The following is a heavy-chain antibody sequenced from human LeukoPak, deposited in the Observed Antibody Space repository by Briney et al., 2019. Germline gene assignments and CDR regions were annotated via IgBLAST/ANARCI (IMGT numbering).Heavy chain of an antibody. Sequence: SLRLSCAASGFTFNNYAMSWVRQAPGKGVEWGSGNSGSGNTYYADSVKGRFTISRDNSKNMLYLQMYRLRAEDTALYYCAKDDFITAGVFDSWGQGTLVTVSS. D-gene: IGHD3-22*01. CDR1: GFTFNNYA. V-gene: IGHV3-23*01. J-gene: IGHJ5*01. CDR3: AKDDFITAGVFDS. CDR2: NSGSGNT.